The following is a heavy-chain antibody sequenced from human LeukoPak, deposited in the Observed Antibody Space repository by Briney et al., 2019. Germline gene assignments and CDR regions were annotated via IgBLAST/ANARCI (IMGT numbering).Heavy chain of an antibody. CDR2: IKEDGSEK. CDR1: GFTFSTYW. V-gene: IGHV3-7*05. J-gene: IGHJ6*02. Sequence: GGSLRLSCAASGFTFSTYWMNWVRQTPGKGLEWVANIKEDGSEKDYVDSVKGRFTISRDNAKNSLYLQMNSLRAEDTAMYYCAISARGFMGVWGQGTTVTVSS. D-gene: IGHD3-16*01. CDR3: AISARGFMGV.